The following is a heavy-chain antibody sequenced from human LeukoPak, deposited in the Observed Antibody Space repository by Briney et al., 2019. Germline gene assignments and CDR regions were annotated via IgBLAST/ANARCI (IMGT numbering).Heavy chain of an antibody. J-gene: IGHJ6*02. D-gene: IGHD3-10*01. V-gene: IGHV3-23*01. CDR1: GFTFSSYA. CDR3: AKGLGWSYPYGMDV. CDR2: ISGSGGSA. Sequence: GSLRLSCAASGFTFSSYAMSWVRQAPGKGLEWVSAISGSGGSAYYADSVKGRFTISRDNSKNTLYLQMNSLRAEDTAVYYCAKGLGWSYPYGMDVWGQGTTVTVSS.